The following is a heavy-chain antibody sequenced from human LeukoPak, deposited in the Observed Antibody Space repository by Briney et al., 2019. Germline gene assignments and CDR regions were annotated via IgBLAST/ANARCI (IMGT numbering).Heavy chain of an antibody. J-gene: IGHJ5*02. V-gene: IGHV1-69*01. CDR2: IIPIFGTA. CDR1: GGTFSSYA. D-gene: IGHD3-10*01. CDR3: ARSQTYYYGSGSPHNWFDP. Sequence: SVKVSCKASGGTFSSYAISWVRQAPGQGLEWMGGIIPIFGTANYAQKFQGKVTITADESTSTAYMELSSLRSEDTAVYYCARSQTYYYGSGSPHNWFDPWGQGTLVTVSS.